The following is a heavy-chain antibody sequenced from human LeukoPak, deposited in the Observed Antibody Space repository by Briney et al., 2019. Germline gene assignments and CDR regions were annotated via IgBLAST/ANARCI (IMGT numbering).Heavy chain of an antibody. J-gene: IGHJ4*02. CDR2: IIPIFGTA. CDR1: GGTFSSYA. Sequence: ASVKVSCKASGGTFSSYAISWVRQAPGQGLEWMGGIIPIFGTANYAQKFQGRVTITADESTSTAYMELCSLRSEDTAVYYCARRWGDYFDYWGQGTLVTVSS. V-gene: IGHV1-69*13. D-gene: IGHD1-26*01. CDR3: ARRWGDYFDY.